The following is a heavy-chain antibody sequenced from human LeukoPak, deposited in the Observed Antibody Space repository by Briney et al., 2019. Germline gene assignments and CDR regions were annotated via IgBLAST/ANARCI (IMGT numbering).Heavy chain of an antibody. Sequence: SETLSLTCTVSGGSISSYYWSWIRQPPGKGLEWIGYIYYSGSTNYNPSLKSRVIISVDTSKNQFSLKLSSVTAADTAVYYCARGYDFWSGYYSYGMDVWGQGTTVTVSS. CDR2: IYYSGST. CDR3: ARGYDFWSGYYSYGMDV. V-gene: IGHV4-59*01. CDR1: GGSISSYY. J-gene: IGHJ6*02. D-gene: IGHD3-3*01.